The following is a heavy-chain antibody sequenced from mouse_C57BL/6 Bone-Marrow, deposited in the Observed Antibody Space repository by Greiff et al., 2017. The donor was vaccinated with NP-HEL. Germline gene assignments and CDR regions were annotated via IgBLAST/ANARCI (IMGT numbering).Heavy chain of an antibody. V-gene: IGHV5-17*01. CDR3: TRERLPHFDV. D-gene: IGHD2-2*01. CDR2: ISSGSSTI. Sequence: EVKLMESGGGLVKPGGSLKLSCAASGFTFSDYGMHWVRQAPEKGLEWVAYISSGSSTIYYADTVKGRFTISRDNAKNTLFLQMTSLRSEDTAMYYCTRERLPHFDVLGTGTTVTVSS. CDR1: GFTFSDYG. J-gene: IGHJ1*03.